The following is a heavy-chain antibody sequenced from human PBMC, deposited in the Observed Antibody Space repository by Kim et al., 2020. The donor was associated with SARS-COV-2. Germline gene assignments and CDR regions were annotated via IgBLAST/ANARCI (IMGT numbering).Heavy chain of an antibody. Sequence: GGSLRLSCAASGFTFTTYNMNWVRQAPGKGLEWISYISVTDAIYYADSVKGRFTISRDYAKNSLDLQMNNLRDEDTAVYYCARDWNWGSDVWGQGTLVTVSS. CDR1: GFTFTTYN. J-gene: IGHJ4*02. V-gene: IGHV3-48*02. CDR3: ARDWNWGSDV. CDR2: ISVTDAI. D-gene: IGHD7-27*01.